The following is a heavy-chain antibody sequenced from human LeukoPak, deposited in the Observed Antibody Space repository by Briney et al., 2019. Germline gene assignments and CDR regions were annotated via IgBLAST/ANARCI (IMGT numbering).Heavy chain of an antibody. CDR2: ISWNSGSI. Sequence: AGGSLRLSCAASGFTFDDYAMHWVRHAPGKGLEWVSGISWNSGSIGYADSVKGRFTISRDNAKNSLYLQMNSLRAEDTALYYCAKEVSVVGRSYYYMDVWGKGTTVTISS. J-gene: IGHJ6*03. V-gene: IGHV3-9*01. D-gene: IGHD1-26*01. CDR3: AKEVSVVGRSYYYMDV. CDR1: GFTFDDYA.